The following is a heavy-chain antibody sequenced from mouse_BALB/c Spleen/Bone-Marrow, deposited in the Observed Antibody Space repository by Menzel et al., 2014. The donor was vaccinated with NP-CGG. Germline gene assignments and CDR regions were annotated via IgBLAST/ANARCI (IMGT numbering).Heavy chain of an antibody. V-gene: IGHV1-15*01. CDR2: IDPETGGT. D-gene: IGHD1-1*01. CDR1: GYTFTDYE. CDR3: TRDGSSRWYFDV. Sequence: VHLVESGAELVRPGASVTLSCKASGYTFTDYEMRWVKQTPVHGLEWIGAIDPETGGTAYNQKFKGKATLTADKSSSTAYMELRSLTSEDSAVYYCTRDGSSRWYFDVWGAGTTVTVSS. J-gene: IGHJ1*01.